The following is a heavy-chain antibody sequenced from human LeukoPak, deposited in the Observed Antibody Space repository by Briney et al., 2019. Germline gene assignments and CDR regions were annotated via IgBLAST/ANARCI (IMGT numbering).Heavy chain of an antibody. CDR2: VNSDGSAP. D-gene: IGHD6-6*01. CDR3: ARDEYGLGDS. Sequence: GGSLRLSCAASGFIFSDYWMHWVRHTPEKGLMWVSKVNSDGSAPQYAESVKGRFTISRDNAKNTLYLQMNSLRAEDTAVYYCARDEYGLGDSWGQGALVTVSS. J-gene: IGHJ4*02. CDR1: GFIFSDYW. V-gene: IGHV3-74*03.